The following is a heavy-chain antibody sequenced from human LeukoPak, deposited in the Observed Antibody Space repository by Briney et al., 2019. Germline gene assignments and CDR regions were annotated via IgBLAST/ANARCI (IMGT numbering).Heavy chain of an antibody. CDR1: GFTFSNYG. CDR2: ISYDGSNK. Sequence: GGSLRLSCAASGFTFSNYGIHWVRQAPGKGLEWVAVISYDGSNKYYADSVKGRCTLSRDNSKNTVYLQMNSLRAEDTAVYYCAKEAGYSYGFDYWGQGTLVTVSS. CDR3: AKEAGYSYGFDY. J-gene: IGHJ4*02. V-gene: IGHV3-30*18. D-gene: IGHD5-18*01.